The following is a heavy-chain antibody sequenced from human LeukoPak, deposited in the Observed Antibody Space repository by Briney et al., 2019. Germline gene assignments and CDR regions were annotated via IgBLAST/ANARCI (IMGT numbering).Heavy chain of an antibody. D-gene: IGHD2-2*01. CDR2: IYYSGST. V-gene: IGHV4-59*08. CDR3: ASSPRLTTSWFLFDS. Sequence: SETLSLTCTVSGGSISSYYWSWIRQPPGEGLEWIGYIYYSGSTNYNPSLKTRLHLSVDTSKNRFSLKLSSVTAADTAVYYCASSPRLTTSWFLFDSWGHGTLVTVSS. CDR1: GGSISSYY. J-gene: IGHJ5*01.